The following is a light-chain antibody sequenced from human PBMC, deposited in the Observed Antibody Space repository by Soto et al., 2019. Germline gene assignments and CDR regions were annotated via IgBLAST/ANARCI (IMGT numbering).Light chain of an antibody. CDR3: VSYTISSTLMI. J-gene: IGLJ2*01. CDR1: PSDIGAYNY. Sequence: QSALTQPASVSGSPGQSITISCSGTPSDIGAYNYVSWYQHLPGKAPKVIIYDVTNRPSGVSSRFSGSKSGTTASLTISGLQAEDEANYYCVSYTISSTLMIFGGGTKL. V-gene: IGLV2-14*03. CDR2: DVT.